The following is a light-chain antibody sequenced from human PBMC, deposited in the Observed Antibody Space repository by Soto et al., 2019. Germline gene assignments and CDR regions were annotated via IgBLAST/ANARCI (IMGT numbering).Light chain of an antibody. CDR1: FNDVGSYDL. CDR2: KVT. CDR3: CSYAGSGTLV. Sequence: QSALTQPASVSGSPGQSITISCTGTFNDVGSYDLLSWYQHHPGKAPKLIIYKVTKRPSGISNRFSGSKSGNTASVTISGVEAEDEADYYCCSYAGSGTLVFGGGTQLTVL. J-gene: IGLJ7*01. V-gene: IGLV2-23*02.